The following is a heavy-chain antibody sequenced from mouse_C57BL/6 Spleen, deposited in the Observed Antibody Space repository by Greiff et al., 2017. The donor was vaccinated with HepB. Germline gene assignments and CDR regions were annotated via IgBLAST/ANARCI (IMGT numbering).Heavy chain of an antibody. J-gene: IGHJ3*01. CDR2: INPNNGGT. CDR1: GYTFTDYN. Sequence: VQLQQSGPELVKPGASVKIPCKASGYTFTDYNMDWVKQSRGKSLEWLGDINPNNGGTSYNQKFKGKATLTVDKSSSTAYMELRSLTSEDTAVYYCARGSGFADWGQGTLVTVSA. CDR3: ARGSGFAD. V-gene: IGHV1-18*01.